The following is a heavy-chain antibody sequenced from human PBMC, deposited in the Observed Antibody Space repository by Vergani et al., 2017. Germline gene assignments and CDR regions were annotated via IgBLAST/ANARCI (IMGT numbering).Heavy chain of an antibody. Sequence: EVQLVESGGGIVKPGGSLRLSCVASGFSFRNAWMNWVRRTPGKGLEWVGRIKSTFDRGTTDYAAAVKGRFTISRDDSKNTLFLQMNGLKTEDIGVYYCTTDPRYCWDGSCYWLRDHHYYGMDVWVQGTTVTVSS. CDR1: GFSFRNAW. CDR2: IKSTFDRGTT. CDR3: TTDPRYCWDGSCYWLRDHHYYGMDV. V-gene: IGHV3-15*07. J-gene: IGHJ6*02. D-gene: IGHD3-10*01.